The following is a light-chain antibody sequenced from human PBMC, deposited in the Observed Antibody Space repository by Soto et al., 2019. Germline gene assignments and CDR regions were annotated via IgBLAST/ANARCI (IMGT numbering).Light chain of an antibody. Sequence: EIVLTQSPGTLSLSPGERAILSCRASQSINSRYLAWYQQQPGQAPRLLIYGASSRATGIPDTCSGSGSATDFTLTISRLEPEDFAVYYCQQYDGSPPLTFGGGTKVEIK. J-gene: IGKJ4*01. CDR1: QSINSRY. CDR3: QQYDGSPPLT. CDR2: GAS. V-gene: IGKV3-20*01.